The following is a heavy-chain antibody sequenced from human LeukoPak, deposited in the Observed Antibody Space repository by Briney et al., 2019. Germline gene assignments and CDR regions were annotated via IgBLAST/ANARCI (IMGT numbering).Heavy chain of an antibody. CDR2: INPNSGVT. J-gene: IGHJ4*02. D-gene: IGHD6-19*01. CDR3: ARDLGADQWLAPFDY. V-gene: IGHV1-2*02. CDR1: GYTFSGFY. Sequence: GASVKVSCKASGYTFSGFYIHWVRQAPGQGLEWMGWINPNSGVTNYAQKFQGRVTITRNTSISTAYMELSSLRSDDTAVYYCARDLGADQWLAPFDYWGQGTLVTVSS.